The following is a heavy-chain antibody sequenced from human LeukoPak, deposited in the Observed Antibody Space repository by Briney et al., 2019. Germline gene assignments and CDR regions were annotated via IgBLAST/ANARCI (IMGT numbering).Heavy chain of an antibody. V-gene: IGHV3-11*03. J-gene: IGHJ2*01. CDR1: GFTFSDYY. Sequence: PGGSLRLSCAASGFTFSDYYMSWIRQAPGKGLEWVSYISSSSSYTNYADSVKGRFTISRDNAKNSLYLQMNSLRAEDTAVYHCAKHGVTSLFYFDLWGRGTLVTVSS. D-gene: IGHD2-21*02. CDR2: ISSSSSYT. CDR3: AKHGVTSLFYFDL.